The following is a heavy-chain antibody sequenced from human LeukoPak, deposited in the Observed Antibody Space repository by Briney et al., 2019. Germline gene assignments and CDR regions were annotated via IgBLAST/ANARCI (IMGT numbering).Heavy chain of an antibody. J-gene: IGHJ4*02. CDR2: ISSSSSYT. Sequence: PGGSLRLSCAASGFTFSDYYMSWIRQAPGKGLEWVSYISSSSSYTDYADSVKGRFTTSRDNARNSLYLQMNTLRAEDTAVYYCARTRGYGYGYVYWGQGTLVTVSS. D-gene: IGHD5-18*01. CDR3: ARTRGYGYGYVY. V-gene: IGHV3-11*03. CDR1: GFTFSDYY.